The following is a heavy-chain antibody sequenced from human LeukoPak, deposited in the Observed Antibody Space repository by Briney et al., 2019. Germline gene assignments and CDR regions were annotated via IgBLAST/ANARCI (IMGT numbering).Heavy chain of an antibody. CDR3: ARSGYDWGYFDY. CDR2: ISSGGST. D-gene: IGHD5-12*01. V-gene: IGHV3-66*01. Sequence: GGSLRLSCAASGFTVSSNYMSWVRQAPGKGLEWVSVISSGGSTNYADSVKGRFTISRDNSKNTLNLQMNSLRAEDTAVYYCARSGYDWGYFDYWGQGTLVTVSS. J-gene: IGHJ4*02. CDR1: GFTVSSNY.